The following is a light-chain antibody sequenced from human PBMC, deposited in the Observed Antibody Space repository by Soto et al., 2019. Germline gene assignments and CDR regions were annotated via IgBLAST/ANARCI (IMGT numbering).Light chain of an antibody. CDR3: QQYFEWPPMT. J-gene: IGKJ1*01. V-gene: IGKV3-15*01. CDR2: GAS. Sequence: PGESATLSCWASETVATNLAWYQQKPGQAPRLLISGASTSAAGISDRFRGSGSGTEFTLTISSLRSEDSAIYYCQQYFEWPPMTFGQGTKVEI. CDR1: ETVATN.